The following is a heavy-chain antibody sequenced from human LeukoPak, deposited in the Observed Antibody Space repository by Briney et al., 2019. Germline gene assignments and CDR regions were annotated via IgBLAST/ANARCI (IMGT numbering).Heavy chain of an antibody. CDR1: GFSFSSYA. D-gene: IGHD2-2*01. CDR2: ISYDGSNK. J-gene: IGHJ4*02. V-gene: IGHV3-30-3*01. Sequence: GGSLRLSCAASGFSFSSYAMHWVRQAPGKGLEWVAVISYDGSNKYYADSVKGRFIISRDNSKNTLYLQMNSLRAEDTAVYYCARASISSSYQYYFDYWGQGTLVTVSS. CDR3: ARASISSSYQYYFDY.